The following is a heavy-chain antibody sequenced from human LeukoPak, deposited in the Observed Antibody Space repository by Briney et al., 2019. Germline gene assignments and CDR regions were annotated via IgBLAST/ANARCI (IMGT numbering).Heavy chain of an antibody. Sequence: SSETLSLTCTVSGGPIRNSYWNWVRHSAGTGMQWIGRIHGTLGSTNHNPSLKSRVVMSLDTSSNQFSLRLSATSAADTATYYCARIFDRDIWGQGTLVTVSP. CDR3: ARIFDRDI. J-gene: IGHJ3*02. CDR2: IHGTLGST. V-gene: IGHV4-4*07. CDR1: GGPIRNSY. D-gene: IGHD3-3*01.